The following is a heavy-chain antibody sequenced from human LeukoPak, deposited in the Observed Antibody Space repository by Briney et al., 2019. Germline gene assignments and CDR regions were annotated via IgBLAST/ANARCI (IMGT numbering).Heavy chain of an antibody. CDR1: GFTFSSYF. J-gene: IGHJ4*02. Sequence: GGSLRLSCAASGFTFSSYFMNWVRQVPGKGLEWVSGISWNSGSIDYADSVKGRFTISRDNAKNSLYLQMNSLRAEDTALYYCAKSLWSSSSGYFDYWGQGTLVTVSS. V-gene: IGHV3-9*01. CDR3: AKSLWSSSSGYFDY. CDR2: ISWNSGSI. D-gene: IGHD6-6*01.